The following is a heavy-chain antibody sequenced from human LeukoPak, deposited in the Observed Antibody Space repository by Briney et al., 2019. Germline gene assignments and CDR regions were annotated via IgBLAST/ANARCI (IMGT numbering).Heavy chain of an antibody. J-gene: IGHJ4*02. CDR1: GFTFSSYW. CDR3: ARVRYSEWLLSDIYFDY. Sequence: GGSLRLSCAASGFTFSSYWMSWVRQAPGKGLEWVANIKQDGSEKYYVDSVKGRFTISRDNAKNSLYLQMNGLRAEDTAVYYCARVRYSEWLLSDIYFDYWGQGTLVTVSS. D-gene: IGHD3-3*01. CDR2: IKQDGSEK. V-gene: IGHV3-7*01.